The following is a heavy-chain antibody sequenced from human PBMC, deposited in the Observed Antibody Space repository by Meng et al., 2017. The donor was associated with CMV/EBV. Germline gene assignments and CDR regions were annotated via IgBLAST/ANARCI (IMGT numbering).Heavy chain of an antibody. J-gene: IGHJ4*02. CDR3: ARVANGGGVGGPLDY. CDR2: INSDGSST. V-gene: IGHV3-74*01. CDR1: GFTFSSYW. Sequence: GESLKISCAASGFTFSSYWMHWVRQAPGKGLVWVSRINSDGSSTSYADSVKGRFTISRDNAKNTLYLQMTSLRAEDTAVYYCARVANGGGVGGPLDYWGQGTLVTVSS. D-gene: IGHD7-27*01.